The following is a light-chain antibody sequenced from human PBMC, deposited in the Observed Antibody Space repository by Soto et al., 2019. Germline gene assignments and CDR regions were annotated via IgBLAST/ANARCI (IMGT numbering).Light chain of an antibody. J-gene: IGLJ1*01. CDR2: QDT. CDR1: KLGDKY. Sequence: SYELTQTPSVSVSPGQTARITCSGDKLGDKYASWYQQKPGQSPVLVIYQDTKRPSGIPERFSGSISGNTASLTIRGTQAMDEADYFCQAWDRGTSYVFGTGTKLTVL. CDR3: QAWDRGTSYV. V-gene: IGLV3-1*01.